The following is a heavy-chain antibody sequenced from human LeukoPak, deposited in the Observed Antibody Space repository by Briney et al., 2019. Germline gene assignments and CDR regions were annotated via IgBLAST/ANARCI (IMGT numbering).Heavy chain of an antibody. CDR2: IYYSGST. V-gene: IGHV4-59*01. CDR3: ARAGYCSGGSCLGRDAFDI. Sequence: SETLSLTCTVSGCSISSYYWSWIRQPPGKGLEWIGYIYYSGSTNYNPSLKSRVTISVDTSKNQFSLKLSSVTAADTAVYYCARAGYCSGGSCLGRDAFDIWGQGTMVTVSS. D-gene: IGHD2-15*01. CDR1: GCSISSYY. J-gene: IGHJ3*02.